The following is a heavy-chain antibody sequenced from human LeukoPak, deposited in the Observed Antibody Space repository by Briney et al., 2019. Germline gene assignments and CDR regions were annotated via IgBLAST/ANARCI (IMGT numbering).Heavy chain of an antibody. CDR3: ARARRDSSGYYDY. CDR1: GFTFSSYW. V-gene: IGHV3-7*01. D-gene: IGHD3-22*01. J-gene: IGHJ4*02. Sequence: GGSLRLSCAASGFTFSSYWMSWVRQAPGKGLEWVANIKQDGSEKYYVDSVKGRFTISRDNAKNSLYLQMNSLRAEDTAVYYCARARRDSSGYYDYWGQGTLVTASS. CDR2: IKQDGSEK.